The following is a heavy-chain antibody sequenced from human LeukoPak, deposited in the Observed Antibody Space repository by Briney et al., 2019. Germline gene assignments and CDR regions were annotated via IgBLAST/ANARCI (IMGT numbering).Heavy chain of an antibody. D-gene: IGHD3-22*01. CDR1: GGTFSSYA. J-gene: IGHJ4*02. Sequence: SVKVSCKASGGTFSSYAISWVRQAPGQGLEWMGGIIPIFGTANYAQKFQGRVTITADKSTSTAYMELSSLRAEDTAVYYCARALYDSSGYYYAGFDSWGQGTLVTVSS. V-gene: IGHV1-69*06. CDR3: ARALYDSSGYYYAGFDS. CDR2: IIPIFGTA.